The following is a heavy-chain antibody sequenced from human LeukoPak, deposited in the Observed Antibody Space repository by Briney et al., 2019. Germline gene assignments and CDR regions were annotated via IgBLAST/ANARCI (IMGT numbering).Heavy chain of an antibody. V-gene: IGHV4-39*01. CDR1: GDSISSTTYW. Sequence: SETLSLTCTVSGDSISSTTYWWGWIRQSRGKGLEWIGSMPYIGITSYNPSLKSRATISVDTSKNQFSLMLSSVTAADTAVYYCTRLPLDYSLDHWGQGTPVSVSS. D-gene: IGHD4-11*01. CDR2: MPYIGIT. J-gene: IGHJ4*02. CDR3: TRLPLDYSLDH.